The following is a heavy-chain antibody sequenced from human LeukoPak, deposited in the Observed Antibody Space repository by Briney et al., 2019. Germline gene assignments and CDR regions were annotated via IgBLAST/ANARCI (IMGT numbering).Heavy chain of an antibody. J-gene: IGHJ4*02. D-gene: IGHD3/OR15-3a*01. V-gene: IGHV3-30-3*01. CDR3: ARVGSRGLSNDY. CDR2: ISYDGSNK. CDR1: GFTFSSYA. Sequence: GGSLRLSCAASGFTFSSYAMHWVRQAPGKGLEWVAVISYDGSNKYYADSVKGRFTISRGNSKNTLYLQMNSLRAEDTAVYYCARVGSRGLSNDYWGQGTLVTVSS.